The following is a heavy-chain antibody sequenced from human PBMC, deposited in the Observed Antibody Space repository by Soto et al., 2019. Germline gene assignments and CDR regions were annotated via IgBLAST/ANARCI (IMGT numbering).Heavy chain of an antibody. V-gene: IGHV3-33*01. Sequence: GGSLRLSCAASGFTFSSYGMHWVRQAPGKGLEWVAVIWYDGSNKYYADSVKGRFTISRDNSKNTLYLQMNSLRAEDTAVYYCAREHQSSSGWYLFDFDIWGQGTMVTVSS. D-gene: IGHD6-19*01. CDR2: IWYDGSNK. CDR3: AREHQSSSGWYLFDFDI. CDR1: GFTFSSYG. J-gene: IGHJ3*02.